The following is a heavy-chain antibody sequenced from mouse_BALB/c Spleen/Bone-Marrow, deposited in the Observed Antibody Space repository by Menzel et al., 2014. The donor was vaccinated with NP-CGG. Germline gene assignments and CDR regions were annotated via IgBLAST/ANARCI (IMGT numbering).Heavy chain of an antibody. V-gene: IGHV1-7*01. J-gene: IGHJ2*01. Sequence: QVQLKDSGAEPAKPGASVKMSCKASGNTFTTYWMHWVKQRPGQGLEWIGYINPSTGYTEYIQTFKDKATLTADKSSSTAYMQLNSLTSEDSSIYYCVRITPVVIDYLGQGTPPTVSS. CDR1: GNTFTTYW. CDR3: VRITPVVIDY. D-gene: IGHD1-1*01. CDR2: INPSTGYT.